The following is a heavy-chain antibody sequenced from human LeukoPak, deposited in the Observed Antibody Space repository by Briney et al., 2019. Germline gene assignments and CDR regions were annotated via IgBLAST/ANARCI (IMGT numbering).Heavy chain of an antibody. CDR1: GFTFSSYA. CDR2: ISGSGGST. D-gene: IGHD2-15*01. CDR3: AKDPNYCSGGSCYSIFDY. J-gene: IGHJ4*02. V-gene: IGHV3-23*01. Sequence: PGGSLRLSCAASGFTFSSYAMSWVRQAPGKGLEWVSAISGSGGSTYYADSVKGRFTISRDNSKNTLYLQMNSLRAEDTAVYYCAKDPNYCSGGSCYSIFDYWGQGTLVTVSS.